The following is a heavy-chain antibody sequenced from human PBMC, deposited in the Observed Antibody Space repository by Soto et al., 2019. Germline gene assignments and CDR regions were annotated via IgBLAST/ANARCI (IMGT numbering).Heavy chain of an antibody. V-gene: IGHV4-59*01. CDR1: GGSISSYY. D-gene: IGHD1-26*01. Sequence: XGTLSLTCTVSGGSISSYYWSWVRQPPGKGLEWIGYIYYSGSTNYNPSLKSRVTISVDTSKNQFSLKLSSVTAADTAVYYCARVRVRGLGGNAFDIWGQGTMVTVSS. CDR3: ARVRVRGLGGNAFDI. CDR2: IYYSGST. J-gene: IGHJ3*02.